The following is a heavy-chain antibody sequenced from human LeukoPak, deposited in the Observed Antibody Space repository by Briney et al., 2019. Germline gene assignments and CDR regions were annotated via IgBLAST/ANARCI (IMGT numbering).Heavy chain of an antibody. V-gene: IGHV1-18*01. CDR3: ARDQGTIFGESFDY. D-gene: IGHD3-3*01. CDR2: ISAYNGNT. J-gene: IGHJ4*02. CDR1: GYTFTSYG. Sequence: ASVKVSCKASGYTFTSYGVTWVRRAPGQGLEWMGWISAYNGNTNYAQKLQGRVTMTTDTSTSTAYMELRGLRSDDTAVYYCARDQGTIFGESFDYWGQGTLVTVSS.